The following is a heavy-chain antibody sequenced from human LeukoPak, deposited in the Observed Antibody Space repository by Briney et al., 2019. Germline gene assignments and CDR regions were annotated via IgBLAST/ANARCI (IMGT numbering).Heavy chain of an antibody. Sequence: GGSLRLSCAASGFTFSSYWMDWVRQAPGKGLVWVSRINSDGSSTSYADSVKGRFTISRDNAKNTLYLQMNSLRAEDTAVYYCARDLTPEVGRYYYDSSGYASLDYWGQGTLVTVSS. D-gene: IGHD3-22*01. J-gene: IGHJ4*02. CDR2: INSDGSST. CDR3: ARDLTPEVGRYYYDSSGYASLDY. CDR1: GFTFSSYW. V-gene: IGHV3-74*01.